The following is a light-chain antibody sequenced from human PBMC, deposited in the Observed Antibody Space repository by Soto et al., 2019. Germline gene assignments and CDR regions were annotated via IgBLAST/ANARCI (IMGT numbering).Light chain of an antibody. CDR1: SSDVGGYDY. CDR3: SSYTTSNTPRV. Sequence: QSALTQPASVSGSPGQSITISCTGTSSDVGGYDYVSWYQQHPGKAPKLMIYEVSNRPSGVPNRFSGSKSGNTASLTISGLQAEDEADYYCSSYTTSNTPRVFGTGTKLTVL. CDR2: EVS. J-gene: IGLJ1*01. V-gene: IGLV2-14*01.